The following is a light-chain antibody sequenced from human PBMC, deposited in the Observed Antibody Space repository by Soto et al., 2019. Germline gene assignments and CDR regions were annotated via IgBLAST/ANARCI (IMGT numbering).Light chain of an antibody. V-gene: IGLV2-14*01. CDR2: DVS. J-gene: IGLJ2*01. CDR3: SSYTSSSTLV. Sequence: QSALTQPAVSGSPGQSITISCTGTSSDVGDYNYVSWYQQHPGKAPKLMIYDVSNRPSGVSNRFSGSKSGNTASLTISGLQAEDEADYYCSSYTSSSTLVFGGGTKLTVL. CDR1: SSDVGDYNY.